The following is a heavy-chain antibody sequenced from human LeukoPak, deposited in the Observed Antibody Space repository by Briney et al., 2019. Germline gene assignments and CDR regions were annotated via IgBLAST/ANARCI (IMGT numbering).Heavy chain of an antibody. D-gene: IGHD1-26*01. V-gene: IGHV5-51*01. CDR1: GYSFTSYW. CDR3: ARYSGSYPRSYYYYYYMDV. J-gene: IGHJ6*03. CDR2: IYPGDSDT. Sequence: GESLKISCKGSGYSFTSYWIGWVRQMPGKGLEWMGIIYPGDSDTRYSPSFQGQVTISADKSISTAYLQWSSLKASDTAVYYCARYSGSYPRSYYYYYYMDVWGKGTTVTVSS.